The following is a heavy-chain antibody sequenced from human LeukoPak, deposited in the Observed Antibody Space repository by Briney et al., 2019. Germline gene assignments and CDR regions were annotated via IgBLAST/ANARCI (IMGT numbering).Heavy chain of an antibody. CDR3: ARAVKVAVAPRSYYYYYMGV. D-gene: IGHD6-19*01. Sequence: SETLSLTCAVYGGSFSGYYWSWIRQPPGKGLERIGEINHSGSTNYNPSLKSRVTISVDTSKNQFSLKLSSVTAADTAVYYCARAVKVAVAPRSYYYYYMGVWGKGTTVTVSS. V-gene: IGHV4-34*01. CDR1: GGSFSGYY. CDR2: INHSGST. J-gene: IGHJ6*03.